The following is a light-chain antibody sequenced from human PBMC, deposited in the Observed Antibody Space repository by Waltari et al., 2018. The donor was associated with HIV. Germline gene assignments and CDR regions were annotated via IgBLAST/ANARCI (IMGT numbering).Light chain of an antibody. V-gene: IGLV4-69*02. CDR1: RGHNNYA. CDR3: QTWGTGILV. CDR2: LKRDGSH. Sequence: QLVLTQAPSASASLGAAVRLTCPRSRGHNNYAIAWHQQHPDKGPRYLMTLKRDGSHRKGYGIPDRFSGSSSGAERYLIISSLQSEDEAYYYCQTWGTGILVFGGGTKVTVL. J-gene: IGLJ3*02.